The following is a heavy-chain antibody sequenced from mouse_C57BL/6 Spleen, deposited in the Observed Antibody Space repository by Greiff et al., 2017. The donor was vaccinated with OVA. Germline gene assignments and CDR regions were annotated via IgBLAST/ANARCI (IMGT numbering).Heavy chain of an antibody. V-gene: IGHV1-82*01. CDR3: AREANYYGSSYYAMDY. J-gene: IGHJ4*01. Sequence: VQLQQSGPELVKPGASVKISCKASGYAFSSSWMNWVKQRPGKGLEWIGRIYPGDGDTNYNGKFKGKATLTADKSSSTAYMQLSSLTSEDSAVYFCAREANYYGSSYYAMDYWGQGTSVTVSS. CDR2: IYPGDGDT. CDR1: GYAFSSSW. D-gene: IGHD1-1*01.